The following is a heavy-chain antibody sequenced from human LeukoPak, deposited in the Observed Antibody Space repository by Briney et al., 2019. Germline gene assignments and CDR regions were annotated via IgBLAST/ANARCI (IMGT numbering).Heavy chain of an antibody. J-gene: IGHJ1*01. CDR1: GYIFNCFW. Sequence: GESLQISCTGFGYIFNCFWIGWVRPMPGKGLEWMGIIYPGDSDTRYTPSFQGQVTISADKSISTAYLQWSSPKASCAAMYYCARKEIAAVQHWGQGTLVTVSS. CDR2: IYPGDSDT. V-gene: IGHV5-51*01. D-gene: IGHD6-13*01. CDR3: ARKEIAAVQH.